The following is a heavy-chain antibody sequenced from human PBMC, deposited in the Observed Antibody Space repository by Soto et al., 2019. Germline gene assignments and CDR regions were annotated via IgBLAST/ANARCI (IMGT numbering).Heavy chain of an antibody. D-gene: IGHD4-17*01. J-gene: IGHJ6*02. Sequence: EVQLVESGGGVVKPGESLRLSCAASGFTFSSYSMNWVRQAPGKGLEWVSSISSSSSYIYYADSVKGRFTISRDNAKNSLYLQMNSLRAEDTAVYYCARDRAVTTEDYYYGMDVSGQGTTVTVSS. CDR3: ARDRAVTTEDYYYGMDV. CDR2: ISSSSSYI. CDR1: GFTFSSYS. V-gene: IGHV3-21*01.